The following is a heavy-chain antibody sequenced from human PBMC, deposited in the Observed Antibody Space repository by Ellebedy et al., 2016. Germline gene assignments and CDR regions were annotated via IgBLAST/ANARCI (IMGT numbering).Heavy chain of an antibody. CDR2: INSDGSST. D-gene: IGHD5-12*01. CDR3: ARVKSIGATTGGY. V-gene: IGHV3-74*01. Sequence: GESLKISXAASGFTFSSYWMHWVRQAPGKGLVWVSRINSDGSSTSYADSVKGRFTISRDNAKNTLYLQMNSLRAEDTAVYYCARVKSIGATTGGYWGQGTLVTVSS. J-gene: IGHJ4*02. CDR1: GFTFSSYW.